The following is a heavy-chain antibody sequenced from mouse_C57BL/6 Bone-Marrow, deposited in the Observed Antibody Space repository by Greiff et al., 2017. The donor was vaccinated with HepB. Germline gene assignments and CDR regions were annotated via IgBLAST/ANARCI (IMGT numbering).Heavy chain of an antibody. J-gene: IGHJ2*01. D-gene: IGHD2-1*01. CDR3: ARLYGNYEGVDDY. V-gene: IGHV14-2*01. CDR1: GFNIKDYY. CDR2: LDPEDGET. Sequence: VQLQQSGAELVKPGASVKLSCTASGFNIKDYYMHWVKQRTEQGLEWIGRLDPEDGETNYAPKFQGKATITADTASNTAYLQLSSLTSEDTAVYYCARLYGNYEGVDDYWGQGTTLTVSS.